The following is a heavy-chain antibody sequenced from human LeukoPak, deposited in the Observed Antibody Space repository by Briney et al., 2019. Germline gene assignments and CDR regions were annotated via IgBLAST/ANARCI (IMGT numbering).Heavy chain of an antibody. Sequence: PGGSLRLSCAASGFTFSSYWMHWVRQAPGKGLVWVSRISSDGGTTTYADSVKGRFTISRDNAKNTLCLQMNSLRAEDTAVYYCARKAHDAFDIWGQGAMVTVSS. CDR3: ARKAHDAFDI. V-gene: IGHV3-74*01. J-gene: IGHJ3*02. CDR2: ISSDGGTT. CDR1: GFTFSSYW.